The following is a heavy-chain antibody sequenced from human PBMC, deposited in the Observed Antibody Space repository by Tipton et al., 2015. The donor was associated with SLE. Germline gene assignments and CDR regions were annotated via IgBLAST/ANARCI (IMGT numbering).Heavy chain of an antibody. CDR2: ISYDGSNK. Sequence: RSLRLSCAASGFTFSSYAMHWVRQAPGKGLEWVAVISYDGSNKYYADSVKGRFTISRDNSKNTLYLQMNSLRAEDTAVYYCAKDLYSSGWGGSYYYYMDVWGKGTTVTVSS. J-gene: IGHJ6*03. D-gene: IGHD6-19*01. V-gene: IGHV3-30-3*01. CDR3: AKDLYSSGWGGSYYYYMDV. CDR1: GFTFSSYA.